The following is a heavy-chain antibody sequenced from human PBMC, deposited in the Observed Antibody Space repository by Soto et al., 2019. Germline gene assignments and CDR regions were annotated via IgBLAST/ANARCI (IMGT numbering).Heavy chain of an antibody. CDR3: ARSRVSGWMGWFDP. J-gene: IGHJ5*02. D-gene: IGHD6-19*01. V-gene: IGHV4-59*01. CDR1: GGSISSYY. CDR2: IYYSGST. Sequence: SETLSLTCTVSGGSISSYYWSWIRQPPGKGLEWIGYIYYSGSTNYNPSLKSRVTISVDTSKNQFSLKLSSVTAADTAVYYCARSRVSGWMGWFDPWGQRTLVTVPS.